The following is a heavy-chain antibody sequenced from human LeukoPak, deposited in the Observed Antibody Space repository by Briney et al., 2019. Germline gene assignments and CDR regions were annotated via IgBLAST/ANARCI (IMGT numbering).Heavy chain of an antibody. CDR3: ARDTVIVGATRYYYYGMDV. J-gene: IGHJ6*02. Sequence: ASVKVSCKASGYTFTSYGISWVRQAPGQGLGWMGWISAYNGNTNYAQKLQGRVTMATDTSASTAYMELRSLRSDDTAVYYCARDTVIVGATRYYYYGMDVWGQGTTVTVSS. CDR1: GYTFTSYG. CDR2: ISAYNGNT. V-gene: IGHV1-18*01. D-gene: IGHD1-26*01.